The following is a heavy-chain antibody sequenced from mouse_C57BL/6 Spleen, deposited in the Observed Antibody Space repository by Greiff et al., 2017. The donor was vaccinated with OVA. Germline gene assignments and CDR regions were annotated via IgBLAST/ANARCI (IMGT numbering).Heavy chain of an antibody. J-gene: IGHJ4*01. Sequence: EVHLVESGGGLVKPGGSLKLSCAASGFTFSDYGMHWVRQAPEKGLEWVAYISSGSSTIYYADTVKGRFTISRDNAKNTLFLQMTSLRSEDTAMYYCARPDYYGSSYAMDYWGQGTSVTVSS. D-gene: IGHD1-1*01. V-gene: IGHV5-17*01. CDR1: GFTFSDYG. CDR2: ISSGSSTI. CDR3: ARPDYYGSSYAMDY.